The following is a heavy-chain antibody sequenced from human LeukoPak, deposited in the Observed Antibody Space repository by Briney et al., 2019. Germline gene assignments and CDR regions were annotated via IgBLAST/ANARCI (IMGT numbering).Heavy chain of an antibody. CDR3: ARKFCSGGACRLDY. CDR1: GYRFTSFW. Sequence: GESLKISCKGSGYRFTSFWIGWVRQMPGKGLEWMGIIFPGDSDTRYSPSFQGQVTISADKSISTAYLQWSSLKASDTAMYYCARKFCSGGACRLDYWGQGTLVTVSS. D-gene: IGHD2-15*01. V-gene: IGHV5-51*01. J-gene: IGHJ4*02. CDR2: IFPGDSDT.